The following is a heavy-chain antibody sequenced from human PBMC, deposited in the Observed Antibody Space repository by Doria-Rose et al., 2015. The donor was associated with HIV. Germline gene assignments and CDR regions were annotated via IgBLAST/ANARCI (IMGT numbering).Heavy chain of an antibody. J-gene: IGHJ6*02. V-gene: IGHV1-8*02. CDR2: INPDSGTT. CDR3: ARGPPYYNFWSGSYYYYGMDV. D-gene: IGHD3-3*01. CDR1: GSTFTSYD. Sequence: NKPGASVKVSCKASGSTFTSYDLNWVRQAAGQGLEWMGWINPDSGTTGYSQKFQGRVTLTRNTSLSTSYMELRSLRSDDTAVYYCARGPPYYNFWSGSYYYYGMDVWGQGTAVTVAS.